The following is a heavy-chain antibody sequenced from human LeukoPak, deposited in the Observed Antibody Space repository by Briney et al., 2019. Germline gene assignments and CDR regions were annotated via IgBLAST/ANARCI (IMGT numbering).Heavy chain of an antibody. V-gene: IGHV3-21*01. CDR1: GFTFSDYN. D-gene: IGHD5-18*01. CDR2: LSGRSSYI. J-gene: IGHJ4*02. Sequence: PGGSLRLSCTASGFTFSDYNMHWVRQAPGKGLEWVSPLSGRSSYIYYADPLRGRFTISRDNSKNSLYLQMNSLRAEDTAVYYCARRDTAMASGGFDLWGQGTLVTVSS. CDR3: ARRDTAMASGGFDL.